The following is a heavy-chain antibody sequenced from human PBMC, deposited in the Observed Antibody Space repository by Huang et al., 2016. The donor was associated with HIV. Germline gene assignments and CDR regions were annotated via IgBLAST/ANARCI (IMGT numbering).Heavy chain of an antibody. CDR1: GGYFRNFA. V-gene: IGHV1-69*01. Sequence: QVQLVQSGAEVKKPGSSVKVSCKASGGYFRNFAFGWVLQAPGQGLEWMGGLLPTLGTANYAQEFQGRVTIIADESTSTAYMELSSLRSEDTAVYYCATVDYYDTSGPQRGYFDNWGQGTLVTVSS. CDR3: ATVDYYDTSGPQRGYFDN. J-gene: IGHJ4*02. D-gene: IGHD3-22*01. CDR2: LLPTLGTA.